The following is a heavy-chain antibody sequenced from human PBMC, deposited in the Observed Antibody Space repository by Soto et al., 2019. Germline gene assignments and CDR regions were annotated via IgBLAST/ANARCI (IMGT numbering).Heavy chain of an antibody. D-gene: IGHD4-4*01. CDR3: ARLTTLDY. Sequence: EVQLVESGGGLVQPGGSLRVSCAASGFTFSTHSMNWVCQAPGKGLEWVSYISSSSNTIYYADSVKGRFTVSRDNAKNSLYLQMNSLRAEDTAVYYCARLTTLDYWGQGTLVTVSS. CDR2: ISSSSNTI. CDR1: GFTFSTHS. V-gene: IGHV3-48*01. J-gene: IGHJ4*02.